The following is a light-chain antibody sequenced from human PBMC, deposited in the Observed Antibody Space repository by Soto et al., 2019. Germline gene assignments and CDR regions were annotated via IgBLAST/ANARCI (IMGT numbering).Light chain of an antibody. CDR1: QRVSAGY. CDR3: QQYGNSPT. J-gene: IGKJ1*01. Sequence: EIFLTQSPGTLSLAGGEIATLSWRASQRVSAGYFAWYQQEPGQGPRLLIYETSSRTTGAPARFSGGGSGTDFTLTISRLEPEDFAVYYCQQYGNSPTFGPGTKVDI. CDR2: ETS. V-gene: IGKV3-20*01.